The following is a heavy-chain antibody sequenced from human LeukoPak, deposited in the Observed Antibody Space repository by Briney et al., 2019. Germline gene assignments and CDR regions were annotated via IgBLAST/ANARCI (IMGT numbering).Heavy chain of an antibody. V-gene: IGHV4-34*01. Sequence: SETLSLTCAVYGGSFSGYYWSWIRQPPGKGLEWIGEINHSGSTNYSPSLKSRVTISVDTSKNQFSLKLSSVTAADTAVYYCARGRTYYYGSGSPTRPYFDYWGQGTLVTVSS. CDR1: GGSFSGYY. D-gene: IGHD3-10*01. CDR2: INHSGST. CDR3: ARGRTYYYGSGSPTRPYFDY. J-gene: IGHJ4*02.